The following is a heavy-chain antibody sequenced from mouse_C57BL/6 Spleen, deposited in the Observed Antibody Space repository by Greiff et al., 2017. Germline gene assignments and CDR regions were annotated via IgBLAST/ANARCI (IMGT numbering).Heavy chain of an antibody. D-gene: IGHD1-1*01. CDR1: GYSITSGYY. CDR2: ISYDGSN. Sequence: EVQRVESGPGLVKPSQSLSLTCSVTGYSITSGYYWNWIRQFPGNKLEWMGYISYDGSNNYNPSLKNRISITRDTSKNQFFLKLNSVTTEDTATYYCAYGSWFAYWGQGTLVTVSA. CDR3: AYGSWFAY. J-gene: IGHJ3*01. V-gene: IGHV3-6*01.